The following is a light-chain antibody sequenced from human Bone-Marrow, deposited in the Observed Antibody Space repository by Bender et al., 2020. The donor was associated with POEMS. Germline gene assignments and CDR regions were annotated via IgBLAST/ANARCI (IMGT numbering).Light chain of an antibody. CDR3: QAADSSGSAVV. CDR2: KDS. Sequence: ARITCSGEALPKQYAFWYQQKPGQAPVLVIYKDSERPSGIPERFSGSTSGTIVTLTISGVQADDEADYYCQAADSSGSAVVFGGGTKVTVL. V-gene: IGLV3-25*03. CDR1: ALPKQY. J-gene: IGLJ2*01.